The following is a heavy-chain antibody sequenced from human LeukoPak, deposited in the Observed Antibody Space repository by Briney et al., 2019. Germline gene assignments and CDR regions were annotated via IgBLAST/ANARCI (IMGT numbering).Heavy chain of an antibody. CDR3: AYQGGYYDGATYYYMDV. J-gene: IGHJ6*03. D-gene: IGHD3-22*01. CDR1: GGSFSGYY. CDR2: INHSGST. Sequence: SETLSLTCAVSGGSFSGYYWSWIRQPPGKGLEWIGEINHSGSTNYNPSLKSRVTISVDTSKNQFSLKLRSVTAADTAVYYCAYQGGYYDGATYYYMDVWGKGTTVTVSS. V-gene: IGHV4-34*01.